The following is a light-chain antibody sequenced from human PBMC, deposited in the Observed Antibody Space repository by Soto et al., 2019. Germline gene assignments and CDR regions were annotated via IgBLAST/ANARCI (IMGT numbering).Light chain of an antibody. J-gene: IGLJ2*01. V-gene: IGLV2-14*03. Sequence: QSALTQPASVSGSPGQSITISCTGTSSDVGGYNYVSWYQHHPGKAPKLMIYDVTDRPSGISFRFSGSKSGNTASLTISRLQAEDEADYYCSSYTRSNTVLFGAETKLTVL. CDR3: SSYTRSNTVL. CDR2: DVT. CDR1: SSDVGGYNY.